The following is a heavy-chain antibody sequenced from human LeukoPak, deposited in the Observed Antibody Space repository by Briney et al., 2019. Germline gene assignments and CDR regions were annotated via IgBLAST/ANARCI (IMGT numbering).Heavy chain of an antibody. CDR1: GGSISSRSYY. CDR3: ASAMGAERDY. CDR2: IYYSGST. J-gene: IGHJ4*02. D-gene: IGHD1-26*01. V-gene: IGHV4-39*07. Sequence: SETLSLTCTVSGGSISSRSYYWGWIRQPPGKGLEWIGSIYYSGSTYYNPSLESRVTISVDTSKNQFSLKLNSVIAADTAVYYCASAMGAERDYWGQGTLVTVSS.